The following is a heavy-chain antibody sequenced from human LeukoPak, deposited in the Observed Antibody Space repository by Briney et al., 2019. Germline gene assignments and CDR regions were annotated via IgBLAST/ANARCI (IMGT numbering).Heavy chain of an antibody. V-gene: IGHV3-33*01. CDR1: GFTFSSYG. D-gene: IGHD2-2*01. CDR2: IQYDGSIE. CDR3: ARDSCGSPSCFDY. J-gene: IGHJ4*02. Sequence: GGSLRLSCTASGFTFSSYGMHWVRQVPGRGLEWVAAIQYDGSIEYYADSVKGRFTISRDQSKNTLFLQVNSLRAEDTAVYYCARDSCGSPSCFDYWGQGTLVTVSS.